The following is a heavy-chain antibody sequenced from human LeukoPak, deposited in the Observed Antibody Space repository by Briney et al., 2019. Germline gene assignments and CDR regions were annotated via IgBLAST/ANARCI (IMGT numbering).Heavy chain of an antibody. D-gene: IGHD6-13*01. CDR3: ARLTIAAATFSSFDY. CDR1: GGSISSYY. Sequence: SETLSLTCTVSGGSISSYYWSWIRQPPGKGLEWIGYIYYSGSTNYNPSLKSRVTISVDTSKNQFSLKLSSVTAADTAVYYCARLTIAAATFSSFDYWGQGTLVTVSS. V-gene: IGHV4-59*08. J-gene: IGHJ4*02. CDR2: IYYSGST.